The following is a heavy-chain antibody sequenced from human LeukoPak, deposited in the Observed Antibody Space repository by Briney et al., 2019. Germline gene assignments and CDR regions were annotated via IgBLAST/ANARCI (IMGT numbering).Heavy chain of an antibody. Sequence: GGSLRLSCATSGFIFSSYGMHWVRQAPGKGLEWVALIWYDGSKEYYEDSVKGRFTISRDNSQNTLYLQMNSLRAEDTAVYYCARGPTYVIYWGQGTLVTVSS. CDR2: IWYDGSKE. CDR1: GFIFSSYG. CDR3: ARGPTYVIY. J-gene: IGHJ4*02. V-gene: IGHV3-33*01. D-gene: IGHD3-16*01.